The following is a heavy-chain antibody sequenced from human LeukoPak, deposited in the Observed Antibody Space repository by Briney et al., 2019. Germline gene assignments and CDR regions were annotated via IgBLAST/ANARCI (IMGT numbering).Heavy chain of an antibody. Sequence: GGSLRLSCAASGFTFSTYGMNWVRQAPGKGLEWVSSISSSSSYIYYADSVKGRFTISRDNAKNSLYLQMNSLRAEDTAVYYCAREYYGSGNFDYWGQGTLVTVSS. CDR3: AREYYGSGNFDY. CDR1: GFTFSTYG. D-gene: IGHD3-10*01. J-gene: IGHJ4*02. V-gene: IGHV3-21*01. CDR2: ISSSSSYI.